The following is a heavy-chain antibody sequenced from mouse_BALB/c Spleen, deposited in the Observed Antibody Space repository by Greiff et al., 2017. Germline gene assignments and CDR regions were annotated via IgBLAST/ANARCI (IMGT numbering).Heavy chain of an antibody. CDR2: INPSTGYT. Sequence: VKLQESGAELAKPGASVKMSCKASGYTFTSYWMHWVKQRPGQGLEWIGYINPSTGYTEYNQKFKDKATLTADKSSSTAYMQLSSLTSEDSAVYYCAREGRITRFAYWGQGTLVTVSA. J-gene: IGHJ3*01. CDR3: AREGRITRFAY. D-gene: IGHD1-1*01. CDR1: GYTFTSYW. V-gene: IGHV1-7*01.